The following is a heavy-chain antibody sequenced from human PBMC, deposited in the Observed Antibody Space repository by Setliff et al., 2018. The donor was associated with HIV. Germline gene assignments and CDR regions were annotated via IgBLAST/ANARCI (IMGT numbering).Heavy chain of an antibody. Sequence: PSETLSLTCAVSGYSISSGYFWGWIRQPPGKGLEWIGSIYHSGRAYYNPSLKSRVTISVDTSKNQFSLKLSSVTAADTAVYYCASAVGSSSWLRALDYWGQGTLVTVSS. CDR1: GYSISSGYF. CDR3: ASAVGSSSWLRALDY. CDR2: IYHSGRA. V-gene: IGHV4-38-2*01. D-gene: IGHD6-13*01. J-gene: IGHJ4*02.